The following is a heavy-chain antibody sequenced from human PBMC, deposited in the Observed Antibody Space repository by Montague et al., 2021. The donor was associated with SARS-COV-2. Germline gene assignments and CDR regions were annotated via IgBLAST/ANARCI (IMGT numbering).Heavy chain of an antibody. CDR2: IYTSGST. D-gene: IGHD3-10*01. CDR1: GGSISSYY. V-gene: IGHV4-4*07. J-gene: IGHJ6*02. Sequence: ETLSLTCTVSGGSISSYYWSWIRQPAGKGLEWIGRIYTSGSTNYNPSLKSRVTMSVDTSKNQFSLRLSSVTAADTAVYYCAREAWFGDKTSASEYYGMDVWGQGTTVTVSS. CDR3: AREAWFGDKTSASEYYGMDV.